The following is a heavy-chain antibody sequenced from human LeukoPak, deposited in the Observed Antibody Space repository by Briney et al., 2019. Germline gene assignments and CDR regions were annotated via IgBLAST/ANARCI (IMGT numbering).Heavy chain of an antibody. D-gene: IGHD2-15*01. J-gene: IGHJ3*02. CDR2: IYYSGST. CDR1: GGSISSSGYY. V-gene: IGHV4-39*07. Sequence: SETLSLTCTVSGGSISSSGYYWGWIRQPPGKGLEWIASIYYSGSTYYNPSLKSRVTISVDTSKNQFSLKLTSVTAADTAVYYCARAGRYCSGGSCQTGAFDIWGQGTMATVSS. CDR3: ARAGRYCSGGSCQTGAFDI.